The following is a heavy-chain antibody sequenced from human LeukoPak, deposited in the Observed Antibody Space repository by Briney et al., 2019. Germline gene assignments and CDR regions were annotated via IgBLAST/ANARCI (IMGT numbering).Heavy chain of an antibody. V-gene: IGHV1-3*01. CDR2: INAGNGNT. J-gene: IGHJ4*02. CDR1: GYTFTSYA. D-gene: IGHD2-15*01. Sequence: WASVKVSCKASGYTFTSYAMHWVRQAPGQRLEGMGWINAGNGNTKYSQKFQGRVTITRDTSASTAYMELSSLRSEDTAVYYCARDPCSGGSCYIHPFDYWGQGTLVTVSS. CDR3: ARDPCSGGSCYIHPFDY.